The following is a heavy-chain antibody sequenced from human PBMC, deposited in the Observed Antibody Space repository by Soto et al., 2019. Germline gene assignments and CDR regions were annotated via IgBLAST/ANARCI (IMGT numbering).Heavy chain of an antibody. J-gene: IGHJ4*02. CDR2: ISYDGSNK. V-gene: IGHV3-30*18. CDR3: AKVALKENYFDY. Sequence: GGSLRLSCAASGFTFSIYGMHWVRQAPGKGLEWVAVISYDGSNKYYADSVKGRFTISRDNSKNTLYLQMNSLRAEDTAVYYCAKVALKENYFDYWGQGTLVTVSS. D-gene: IGHD2-15*01. CDR1: GFTFSIYG.